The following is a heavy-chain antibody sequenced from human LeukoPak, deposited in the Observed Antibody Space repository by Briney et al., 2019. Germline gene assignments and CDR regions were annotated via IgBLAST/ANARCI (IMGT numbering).Heavy chain of an antibody. J-gene: IGHJ4*02. CDR3: ASVFYSNRYFDY. CDR1: GFTFSSYE. CDR2: ISSSGSTI. D-gene: IGHD4-11*01. V-gene: IGHV3-48*03. Sequence: GGSLRLSCAASGFTFSSYEMNWVRQAPGKGLEWVSYISSSGSTIYYADSVKGRFTISRDNAKNSLYLQMNGLRAEDTAVYYCASVFYSNRYFDYWGQGTLVTVSP.